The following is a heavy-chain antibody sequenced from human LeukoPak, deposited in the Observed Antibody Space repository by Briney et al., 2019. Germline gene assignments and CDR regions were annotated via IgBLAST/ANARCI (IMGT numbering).Heavy chain of an antibody. Sequence: SETLSLTCIVSGGSISSYYWSWIRQPPGKGLEWIGYIYTSGSTNYNPSLKSRVTISVDTSKNQFSLKLSSVTAADTAVYYCARRMYYDFWSGYSGAFDIWGQGTIVTVSS. CDR1: GGSISSYY. CDR2: IYTSGST. D-gene: IGHD3-3*01. V-gene: IGHV4-4*09. CDR3: ARRMYYDFWSGYSGAFDI. J-gene: IGHJ3*02.